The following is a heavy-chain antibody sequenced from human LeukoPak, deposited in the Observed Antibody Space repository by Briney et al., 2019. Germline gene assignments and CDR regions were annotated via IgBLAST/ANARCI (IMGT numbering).Heavy chain of an antibody. CDR1: GYSFTGYF. Sequence: ASVKVSCKASGYSFTGYFVHWVRQAPGQGLEWMGWINPNTGDTTYAPRFQGRVTMTRDTSISTAYMDLSRLTSDDTAVYYCAREDSSSCFDYWGQGTLVTVSS. V-gene: IGHV1-2*02. CDR3: AREDSSSCFDY. J-gene: IGHJ4*02. CDR2: INPNTGDT. D-gene: IGHD6-13*01.